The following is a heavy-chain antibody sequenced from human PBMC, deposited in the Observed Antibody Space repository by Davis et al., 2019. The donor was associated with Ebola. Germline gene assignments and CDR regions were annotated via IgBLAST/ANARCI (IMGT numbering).Heavy chain of an antibody. CDR3: ARLLGEQQLAPLH. J-gene: IGHJ1*01. Sequence: ESLKISCAASGFTFSSYAMSWVRQAPGKGLEWIGEINHSGSTNYNPSLKSRVTISVDTSKNQFSLKLSSVTAADTAVYYCARLLGEQQLAPLHWGQGTLVTVSS. CDR2: INHSGST. V-gene: IGHV4-34*01. D-gene: IGHD6-13*01. CDR1: GFTFSSYA.